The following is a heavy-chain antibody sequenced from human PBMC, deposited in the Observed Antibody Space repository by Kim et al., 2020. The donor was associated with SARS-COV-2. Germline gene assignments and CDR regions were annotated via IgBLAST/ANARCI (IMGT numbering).Heavy chain of an antibody. V-gene: IGHV6-1*01. J-gene: IGHJ4*02. CDR3: ARELRSSLDY. Sequence: SQTLSLTCAVSGDSVSNNNAAWNWIRQSPSRGLEWLGRTYYTSTWFNDYAVSVESRIVINPDTSKNQFSLQLNFVTPEDTAVYYCARELRSSLDYWGQGTLVTVSS. CDR1: GDSVSNNNAA. D-gene: IGHD1-26*01. CDR2: TYYTSTWFN.